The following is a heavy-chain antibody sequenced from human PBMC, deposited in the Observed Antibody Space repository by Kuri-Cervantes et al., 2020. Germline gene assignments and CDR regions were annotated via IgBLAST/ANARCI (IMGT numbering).Heavy chain of an antibody. CDR3: SEGFGGVIVGPFGY. J-gene: IGHJ4*02. Sequence: GSLRLSCTVSGGSISSYYWSWIRQPPGKGLGWIGYIYYSGSTNYNPSLKSRVTISVDTSKNQFSLKLSSVTAADTAVYYCSEGFGGVIVGPFGYWGQGTLVTVSS. CDR1: GGSISSYY. D-gene: IGHD3-16*02. CDR2: IYYSGST. V-gene: IGHV4-59*08.